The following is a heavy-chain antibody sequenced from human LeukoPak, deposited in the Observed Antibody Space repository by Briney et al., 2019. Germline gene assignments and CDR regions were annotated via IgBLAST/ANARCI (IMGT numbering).Heavy chain of an antibody. D-gene: IGHD3-3*01. V-gene: IGHV1-8*01. CDR2: MNPNSGNT. J-gene: IGHJ6*02. CDR1: GYTFTSYD. Sequence: ASVKVSCKASGYTFTSYDINWVRQATGQGLEWMGWMNPNSGNTGYAQKFQGRVTMTRNTSISTAYMELSSLRSDDTAVYYCARDSPITIFGVVIRYYYYYGMDVWGQGTTVTVSS. CDR3: ARDSPITIFGVVIRYYYYYGMDV.